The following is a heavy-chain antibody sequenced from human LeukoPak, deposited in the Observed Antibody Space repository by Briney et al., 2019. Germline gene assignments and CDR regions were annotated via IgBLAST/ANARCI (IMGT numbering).Heavy chain of an antibody. D-gene: IGHD3-22*01. CDR1: GGTFSSYA. Sequence: SVKVSCTASGGTFSSYAISWVRQAPGQGLEWMGRIIPIFGIANYAQKFQGRVTITADKSTSTAYMELSSLRSEDTAVYYCARDVWDSSGYYRTHYFDYWGQGTLVTVSS. CDR2: IIPIFGIA. J-gene: IGHJ4*02. V-gene: IGHV1-69*04. CDR3: ARDVWDSSGYYRTHYFDY.